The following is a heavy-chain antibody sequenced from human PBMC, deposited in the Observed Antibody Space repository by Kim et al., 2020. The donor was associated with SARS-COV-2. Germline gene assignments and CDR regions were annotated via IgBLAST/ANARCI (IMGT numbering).Heavy chain of an antibody. J-gene: IGHJ4*02. CDR2: DGSWT. CDR3: MRDPGNY. V-gene: IGHV3-7*01. Sequence: DGSWTYKADSEKGRFTRARDNAKNSLYIQMNSLRAEDTAVYYCMRDPGNYWGQGTLVIVSS. D-gene: IGHD3-10*01.